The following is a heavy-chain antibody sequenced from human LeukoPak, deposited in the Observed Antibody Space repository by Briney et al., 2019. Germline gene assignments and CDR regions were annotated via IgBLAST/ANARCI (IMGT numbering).Heavy chain of an antibody. CDR2: IIPIFGTA. J-gene: IGHJ4*02. D-gene: IGHD6-19*01. Sequence: SVKVSCKASGYTFTSYGISWVRQAPGQGLEWMGGIIPIFGTANYAQKFQGRVTITTDESTSTAYMELSSLRSEDTAVYYCARGSDSSGWEFGYWGQGTLVTVSS. CDR3: ARGSDSSGWEFGY. CDR1: GYTFTSYG. V-gene: IGHV1-69*05.